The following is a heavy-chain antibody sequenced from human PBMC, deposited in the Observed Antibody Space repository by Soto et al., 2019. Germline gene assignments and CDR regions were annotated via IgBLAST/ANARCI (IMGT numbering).Heavy chain of an antibody. Sequence: EVQLVESGGGLVQPGGSLRLSCAASGFSFSSYWMHWVRQAPGKGLVWVSRINSDGSSPSYADSVKGRFTISRDNAKNTLNLQMNSLRAEDTAVYYCARDPGTGYYDSSGYYYDWGQGTLVTVSS. D-gene: IGHD3-22*01. CDR3: ARDPGTGYYDSSGYYYD. V-gene: IGHV3-74*01. J-gene: IGHJ4*02. CDR1: GFSFSSYW. CDR2: INSDGSSP.